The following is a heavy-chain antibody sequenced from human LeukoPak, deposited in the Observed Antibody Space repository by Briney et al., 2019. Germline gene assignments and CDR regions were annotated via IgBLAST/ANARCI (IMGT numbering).Heavy chain of an antibody. CDR1: GYTFSSYA. D-gene: IGHD3-22*01. CDR3: AKVSYYYYDSSGYFLDAFDI. Sequence: GGSLRLSCAASGYTFSSYAMSWVCQAPGKGLEWVSAISGSGGSTYYADSVKGRFTISRDNSKNTLYLQMNSLRAEDTAVYYCAKVSYYYYDSSGYFLDAFDIWGQGTMVTVSS. J-gene: IGHJ3*02. V-gene: IGHV3-23*01. CDR2: ISGSGGST.